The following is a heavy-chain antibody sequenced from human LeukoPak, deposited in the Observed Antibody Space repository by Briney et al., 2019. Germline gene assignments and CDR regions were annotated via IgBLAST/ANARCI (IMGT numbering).Heavy chain of an antibody. CDR3: ARENPDYDILTGYLDY. J-gene: IGHJ4*02. D-gene: IGHD3-9*01. V-gene: IGHV4-4*07. CDR1: GGSISTFY. CDR2: MDTSGST. Sequence: SETLSLTCTVSGGSISTFYWSWIRRPAGKGLEWIGRMDTSGSTNYSPSLQSRVTMSVDTSKNQFSLRLSSVTAADKAVYYCARENPDYDILTGYLDYWGQGTLVTVSS.